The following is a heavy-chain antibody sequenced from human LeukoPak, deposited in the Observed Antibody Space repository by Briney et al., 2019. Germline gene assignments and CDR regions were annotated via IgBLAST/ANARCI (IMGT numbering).Heavy chain of an antibody. CDR1: GGSFSGYY. D-gene: IGHD2-2*01. V-gene: IGHV4-34*01. CDR2: INHSGST. J-gene: IGHJ5*02. CDR3: ARGVVPAASWFDP. Sequence: SETLSLTCAVYGGSFSGYYGSWIRQPPGKGLEWIGEINHSGSTNYNPSLKSRVTISVDTSKNQFSLKLSSVTAADTAVYYCARGVVPAASWFDPWGQGTLVTVSS.